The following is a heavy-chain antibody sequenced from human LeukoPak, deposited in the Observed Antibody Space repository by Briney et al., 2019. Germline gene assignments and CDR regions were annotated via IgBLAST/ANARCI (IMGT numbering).Heavy chain of an antibody. Sequence: GGSLRLSCAASGFTFSSSGIHWVRQAPGKGLEWGSTVSQDGSNRYYGDSVKGRFIISRDNSRNTVYLQMNSLRAEDTAMYFCAKDTPSPNSGFYHYWGQGTPVTVSS. CDR2: VSQDGSNR. CDR1: GFTFSSSG. CDR3: AKDTPSPNSGFYHY. D-gene: IGHD1-26*01. J-gene: IGHJ4*02. V-gene: IGHV3-30*18.